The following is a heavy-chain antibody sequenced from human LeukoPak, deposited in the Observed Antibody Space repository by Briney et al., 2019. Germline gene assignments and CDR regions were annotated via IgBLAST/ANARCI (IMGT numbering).Heavy chain of an antibody. D-gene: IGHD6-19*01. J-gene: IGHJ4*02. CDR1: GGSFSGYF. V-gene: IGHV4-34*01. CDR2: INHNGGT. CDR3: ASGQQWLARYFDY. Sequence: PSGTLPLTCAVYGGSFSGYFWSWIRQPPGKGLEWIGDINHNGGTNYNPSLKSRVTISVDTSKNQFSLKMSSVTAADTAVYYCASGQQWLARYFDYWGQGTLVTVSS.